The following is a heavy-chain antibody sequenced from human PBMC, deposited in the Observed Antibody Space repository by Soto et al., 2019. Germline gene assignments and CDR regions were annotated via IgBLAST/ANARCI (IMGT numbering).Heavy chain of an antibody. Sequence: QVQLQESGPGLVKPSGTLSLTCAVSGGSISSSNWWSWVRQPPGKGLEWIGEIYHSGSTNYNPSFKSRVTILIHKSKNHFSLRLPSVTAADTAVYYCARERGGSYFYAYWGQGTLVTVSS. D-gene: IGHD1-26*01. CDR1: GGSISSSNW. V-gene: IGHV4-4*02. J-gene: IGHJ4*02. CDR2: IYHSGST. CDR3: ARERGGSYFYAY.